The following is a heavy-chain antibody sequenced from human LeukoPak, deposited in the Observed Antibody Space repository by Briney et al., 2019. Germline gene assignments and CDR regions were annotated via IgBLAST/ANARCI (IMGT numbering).Heavy chain of an antibody. V-gene: IGHV1-2*04. CDR2: INPNSGDT. D-gene: IGHD6-19*01. CDR3: ARVWSTAVTGYNWFAP. J-gene: IGHJ5*02. CDR1: GYAFTDYY. Sequence: GASVKVSCKASGYAFTDYYMYWVRQAPGQGLEWMGWINPNSGDTKYAQKFQGWVTMTRDTSISTAYMEVNRLKSDDTAVYYCARVWSTAVTGYNWFAPWGQGTLVTVAS.